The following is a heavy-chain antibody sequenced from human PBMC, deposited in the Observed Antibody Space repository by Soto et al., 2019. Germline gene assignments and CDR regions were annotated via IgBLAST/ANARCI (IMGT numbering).Heavy chain of an antibody. D-gene: IGHD3-10*01. CDR3: ARHTQRGAGSYFDY. CDR1: GDSISSYY. Sequence: PSETLSLTCAVSGDSISSYYCMWIRQPPGKGLESIGYLYYGRSANYNPSLKSRVTLSADTSTNQLSLTLSSVTAADTAVYYCARHTQRGAGSYFDYWGQGILVTVSS. V-gene: IGHV4-59*08. J-gene: IGHJ4*02. CDR2: LYYGRSA.